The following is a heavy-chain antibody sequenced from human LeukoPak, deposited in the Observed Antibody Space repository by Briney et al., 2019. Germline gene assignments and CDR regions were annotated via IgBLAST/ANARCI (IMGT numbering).Heavy chain of an antibody. CDR2: INPNSGGT. CDR1: GGTFSSYG. CDR3: ATSRGYCSSTSCRDDYYFDY. V-gene: IGHV1-2*02. D-gene: IGHD2-2*01. Sequence: ASVKVSCKASGGTFSSYGISWVRQAPGQGLEWMGWINPNSGGTNYAQKFQGRVTMTRDTSISTAYMELSRLRSDDTAVYYCATSRGYCSSTSCRDDYYFDYWGQGTLVTVSS. J-gene: IGHJ4*02.